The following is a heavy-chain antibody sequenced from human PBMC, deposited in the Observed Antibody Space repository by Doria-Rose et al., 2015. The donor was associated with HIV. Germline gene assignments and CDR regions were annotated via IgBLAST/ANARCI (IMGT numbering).Heavy chain of an antibody. V-gene: IGHV3-9*01. CDR3: AKAPIIGPKYYFYMDV. Sequence: VQLVESGGGLVRPGRSLRLSCVGSGFSFESYAMHWVRLAPGQGLEWVAGISWDSGAQGNADSVEDRFTISRDNAKKSVYLEMRSLRPEDTAFYYCAKAPIIGPKYYFYMDVWGKGTSVTVSS. CDR1: GFSFESYA. J-gene: IGHJ6*03. D-gene: IGHD3-3*01. CDR2: ISWDSGAQ.